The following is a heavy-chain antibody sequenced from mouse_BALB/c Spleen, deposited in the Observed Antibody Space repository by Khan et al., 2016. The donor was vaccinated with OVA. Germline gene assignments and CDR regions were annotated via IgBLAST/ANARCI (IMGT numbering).Heavy chain of an antibody. J-gene: IGHJ4*01. Sequence: VQLQESGPGLVAPSQSLSITCTVSGFSLSTYGVHWVRQPPGKGLEWLIVIWSDGASTYNSALKSRLNITKDNSKSQVFLKMNSLQTDDTAIYXCARGNFYAMDYWGQGTSVTVSS. V-gene: IGHV2-6*02. CDR2: IWSDGAS. CDR3: ARGNFYAMDY. CDR1: GFSLSTYG. D-gene: IGHD2-1*01.